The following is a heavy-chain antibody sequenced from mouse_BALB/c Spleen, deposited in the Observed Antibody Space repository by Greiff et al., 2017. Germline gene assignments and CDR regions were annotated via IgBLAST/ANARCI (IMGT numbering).Heavy chain of an antibody. Sequence: EVMLVESGGGLVKPGGSLKLSCAASGFTFSDYYMYWVRQTPEKRLEWVATISDGGSYTYYPDSVKGRFTISRDNAKNNLYLQMSSLKSEDTAMYYCAREGYYGPYAMDYWGQGTSVTVSS. D-gene: IGHD1-1*01. CDR1: GFTFSDYY. CDR3: AREGYYGPYAMDY. V-gene: IGHV5-4*02. J-gene: IGHJ4*01. CDR2: ISDGGSYT.